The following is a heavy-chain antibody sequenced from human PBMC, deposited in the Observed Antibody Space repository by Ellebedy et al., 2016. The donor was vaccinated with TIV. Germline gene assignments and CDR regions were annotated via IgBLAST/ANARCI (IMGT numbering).Heavy chain of an antibody. CDR3: ARPDYGGNNYFQH. CDR1: GGSISSSSYY. Sequence: SETLSLTCTVSGGSISSSSYYWGWIRQPPGKGLEWIGSIYYSGSTYYNPSLKSRVTISVDTSKNQFSLKLSSVTAADTAVYYCARPDYGGNNYFQHWGQGTLVTVSS. D-gene: IGHD4-23*01. CDR2: IYYSGST. J-gene: IGHJ1*01. V-gene: IGHV4-39*01.